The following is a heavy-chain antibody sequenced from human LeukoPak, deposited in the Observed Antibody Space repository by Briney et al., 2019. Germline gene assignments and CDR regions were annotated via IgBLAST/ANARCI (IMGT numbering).Heavy chain of an antibody. V-gene: IGHV1-69*13. D-gene: IGHD3-16*01. Sequence: ASVKVSCKASGGTFSSYAISWVRQAPGQGLEWVGGIIPIFGTANYAQKFQGGVTITADESTSTAYMELSSLRSEDTAVYYCARDVLREWIPRWYFDLWGRGALVTVSS. CDR3: ARDVLREWIPRWYFDL. J-gene: IGHJ2*01. CDR1: GGTFSSYA. CDR2: IIPIFGTA.